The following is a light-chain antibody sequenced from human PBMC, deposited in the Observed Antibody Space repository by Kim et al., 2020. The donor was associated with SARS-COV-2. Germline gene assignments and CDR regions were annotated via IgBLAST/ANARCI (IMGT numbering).Light chain of an antibody. Sequence: SPGERATLSCRASQTINNKLVWYQQKPGHAPRLLIYDATTRATGVPARFIGSGSETDFTLTISSLQSEDFAVYYCQQSNDWPPLTFGQGTKVDIK. CDR3: QQSNDWPPLT. J-gene: IGKJ1*01. CDR2: DAT. V-gene: IGKV3-15*01. CDR1: QTINNK.